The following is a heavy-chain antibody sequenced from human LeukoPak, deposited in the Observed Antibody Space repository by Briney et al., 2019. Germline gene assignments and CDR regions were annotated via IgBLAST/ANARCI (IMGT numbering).Heavy chain of an antibody. CDR3: ARRGGYQLPSSNYYYYYMDV. Sequence: ASVKVSCKASGYTFTSYYMHWVRQAPGQGLEWMGIINPSGGSTSYAQKFQGRVTMTRDMSTSTVYMELSSLRSEDTAVYYCARRGGYQLPSSNYYYYYMDVWGKGTTVTVSS. CDR1: GYTFTSYY. V-gene: IGHV1-46*01. J-gene: IGHJ6*03. CDR2: INPSGGST. D-gene: IGHD2-2*01.